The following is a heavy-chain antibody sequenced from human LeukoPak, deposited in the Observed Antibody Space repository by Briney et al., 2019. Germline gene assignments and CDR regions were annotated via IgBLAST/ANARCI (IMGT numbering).Heavy chain of an antibody. CDR2: ISGSGRST. V-gene: IGHV3-23*01. Sequence: GGSLRLSCAASGFPFSSYAVSWVRQAPGKGLEWVSAISGSGRSTFYADSVKGRFTISRDNSKDTVYLQMIILRAEDTALYYCAKTSDGDWSPPNDYWGQGTLVTVSS. CDR3: AKTSDGDWSPPNDY. J-gene: IGHJ4*02. CDR1: GFPFSSYA. D-gene: IGHD3-9*01.